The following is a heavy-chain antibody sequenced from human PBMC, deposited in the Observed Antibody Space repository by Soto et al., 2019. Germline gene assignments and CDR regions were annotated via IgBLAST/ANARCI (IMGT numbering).Heavy chain of an antibody. J-gene: IGHJ5*02. V-gene: IGHV1-69*01. CDR1: GGTFSSYA. CDR2: IIPIFGTA. D-gene: IGHD6-13*01. CDR3: ARVGGVDSSSWYYDWFDP. Sequence: QVQLVQSGAEVKKPGSSVKVSCKASGGTFSSYAISWVRQAPGQGLEWMGGIIPIFGTANYAQKFQGRVTITADESKSTAYMELSSLRSEDTAVYYCARVGGVDSSSWYYDWFDPWGQGTLVTVSS.